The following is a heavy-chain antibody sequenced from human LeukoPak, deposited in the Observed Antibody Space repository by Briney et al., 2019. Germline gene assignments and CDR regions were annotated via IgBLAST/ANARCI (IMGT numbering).Heavy chain of an antibody. J-gene: IGHJ4*02. Sequence: HAGGSLRLSCAASGFTFNSYWMHWVRHAPGKGLVWVSRINGDGSSTTYADSVEGRFTISRDNEKITRYLQMNRLRAEDTAVCYCVRGSRSYFWGQGDLVTVSS. D-gene: IGHD3-10*01. CDR2: INGDGSST. CDR1: GFTFNSYW. CDR3: VRGSRSYF. V-gene: IGHV3-74*01.